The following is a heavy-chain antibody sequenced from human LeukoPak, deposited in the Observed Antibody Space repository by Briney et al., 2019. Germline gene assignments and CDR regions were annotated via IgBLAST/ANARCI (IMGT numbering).Heavy chain of an antibody. V-gene: IGHV3-23*01. Sequence: ETLSLTCTVSGGSISSYYWSWVRQAPGKGLEWVSAISGSGGSTYYADSVKGRFTISRDNSKNTLYLQMNSLRAEDTAVYYCAKSVARFYYYGMDVWGQGTTVTVSS. CDR3: AKSVARFYYYGMDV. CDR1: GGSISSYY. J-gene: IGHJ6*02. CDR2: ISGSGGST. D-gene: IGHD6-19*01.